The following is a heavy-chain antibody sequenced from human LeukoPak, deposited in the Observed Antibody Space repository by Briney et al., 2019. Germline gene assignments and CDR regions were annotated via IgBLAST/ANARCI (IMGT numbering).Heavy chain of an antibody. CDR3: AKTRMWNLRLDS. Sequence: GGSLRLSCAASGFTFSNNAMTWVRQAPGKGLEWVSTVSDDGVATYYADSVKGRFAISRDNSKDTVYLQMGSLRVDDTAVYYCAKTRMWNLRLDSWGQGPLVAVSS. J-gene: IGHJ4*02. D-gene: IGHD1-1*01. CDR1: GFTFSNNA. V-gene: IGHV3-23*01. CDR2: VSDDGVAT.